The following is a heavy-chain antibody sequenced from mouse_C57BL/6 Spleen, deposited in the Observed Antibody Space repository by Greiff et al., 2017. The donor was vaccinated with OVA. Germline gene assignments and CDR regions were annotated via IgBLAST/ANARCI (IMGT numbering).Heavy chain of an antibody. D-gene: IGHD1-1*01. CDR2: IHPNSGST. J-gene: IGHJ1*03. CDR1: GYTFTSYW. Sequence: VQLQQPGAELVKPGASVKLSCKASGYTFTSYWMHWVKQRPGQGLEWIGMIHPNSGSTNYNEKFKSKATLTVDKSSSTAYMQLNSLTSEVSAVYYCAREDYYYGSSCGWYLDDWGTGTTVTVSS. V-gene: IGHV1-64*01. CDR3: AREDYYYGSSCGWYLDD.